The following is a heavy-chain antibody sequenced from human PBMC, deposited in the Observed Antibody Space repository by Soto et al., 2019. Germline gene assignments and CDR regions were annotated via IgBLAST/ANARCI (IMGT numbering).Heavy chain of an antibody. CDR3: ASIRKLVPIRGYYYGMDV. J-gene: IGHJ6*02. CDR2: IITFFGSA. Sequence: QVQLVQSGAEVKKPGSSVKVSCKASEGTFSNYAINWVRQAPGQGLEWMGGIITFFGSANYAQKFQGRVTITADESTSTAYMELSSLRYEDTAVYYCASIRKLVPIRGYYYGMDVWGQGTTVTVSS. CDR1: EGTFSNYA. V-gene: IGHV1-69*01. D-gene: IGHD3-9*01.